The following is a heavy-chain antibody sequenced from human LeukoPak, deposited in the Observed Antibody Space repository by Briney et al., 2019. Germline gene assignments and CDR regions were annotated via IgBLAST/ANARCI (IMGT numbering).Heavy chain of an antibody. J-gene: IGHJ4*02. D-gene: IGHD1-26*01. V-gene: IGHV4-34*01. CDR3: ARGRGGSYHNSFDY. CDR2: INHSGST. Sequence: SETLSLTCAVYGGPFSGYYWSWIRQPPGKGLEWIGEINHSGSTNYNPSLKSRVTISVDTSKNQFSLKLSSVTAADTAVYYCARGRGGSYHNSFDYWGQGTLVTVSS. CDR1: GGPFSGYY.